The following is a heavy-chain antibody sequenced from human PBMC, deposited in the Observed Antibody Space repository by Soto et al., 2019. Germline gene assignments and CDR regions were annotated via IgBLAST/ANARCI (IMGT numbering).Heavy chain of an antibody. CDR2: ISGIGGST. J-gene: IGHJ4*02. Sequence: EVQLLESGGGLVQPGGSLRLSCAASGFTFSSYAMSWVRQAPGKGLEWVSAISGIGGSTYYADSVKGRFTISRDTSKNTLYLQMNSLRAEDPAVYYCATGTGVYTWGQGTLVTVSS. CDR3: ATGTGVYT. D-gene: IGHD6-6*01. V-gene: IGHV3-23*01. CDR1: GFTFSSYA.